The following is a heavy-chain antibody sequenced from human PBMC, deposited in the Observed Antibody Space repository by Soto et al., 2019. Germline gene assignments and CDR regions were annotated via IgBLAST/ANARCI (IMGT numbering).Heavy chain of an antibody. D-gene: IGHD3-16*02. CDR2: IYAGDSES. CDR1: GYSFTSYW. CDR3: ARRPTPYDYVWGSYRDDAFDI. J-gene: IGHJ3*02. V-gene: IGHV5-51*01. Sequence: GESLKISCKGSGYSFTSYWIGWVRQMPGKGLEWMGIIYAGDSESRNSPSFQGQVTISADKSISTAYLQWSSLKASDTAMYYCARRPTPYDYVWGSYRDDAFDIWGQGTMVT.